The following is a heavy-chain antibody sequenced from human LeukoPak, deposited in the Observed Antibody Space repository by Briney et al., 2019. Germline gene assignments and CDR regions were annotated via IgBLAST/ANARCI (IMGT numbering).Heavy chain of an antibody. V-gene: IGHV1-18*01. J-gene: IGHJ4*02. CDR2: ISAYNGNT. Sequence: ASVKVSCKASGYSFNSYGINWVRQAPGQGLEWMGWISAYNGNTNYAQKLQGRVTMTTDTSTSTAYMELRSLRSDDTAVYYCARDSYYYGSGNYYPFDYWGQGTLVTVSS. CDR3: ARDSYYYGSGNYYPFDY. CDR1: GYSFNSYG. D-gene: IGHD3-10*01.